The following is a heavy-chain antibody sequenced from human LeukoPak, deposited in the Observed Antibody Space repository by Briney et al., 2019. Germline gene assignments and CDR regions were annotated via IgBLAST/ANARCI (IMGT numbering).Heavy chain of an antibody. Sequence: PSETLSLTCAVSGGSISSSNWWSWVRQPPGKGLEWIGEIYHSGSTNYNPSLKSRVTISVDKSKNQFSLKLSSVTAADTAVYYCARQTYYDTLTGYSHAFDIWGQGTMVTVSS. CDR3: ARQTYYDTLTGYSHAFDI. D-gene: IGHD3-9*01. J-gene: IGHJ3*02. CDR1: GGSISSSNW. V-gene: IGHV4-4*02. CDR2: IYHSGST.